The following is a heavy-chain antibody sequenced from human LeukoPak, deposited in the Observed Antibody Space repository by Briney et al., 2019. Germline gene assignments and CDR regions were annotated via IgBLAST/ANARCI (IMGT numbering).Heavy chain of an antibody. Sequence: SETPSLTCLASGDSISNNDFYWGWVRQPPGKGLEWIASIHSSGSTYYNPSLESRVKTSADTSNNHFSLRLSSVTAADTAIYYCVRGGFFTSNFYYGLDVWGQGTTLSVSS. J-gene: IGHJ6*02. V-gene: IGHV4-39*01. CDR2: IHSSGST. D-gene: IGHD3-16*01. CDR1: GDSISNNDFY. CDR3: VRGGFFTSNFYYGLDV.